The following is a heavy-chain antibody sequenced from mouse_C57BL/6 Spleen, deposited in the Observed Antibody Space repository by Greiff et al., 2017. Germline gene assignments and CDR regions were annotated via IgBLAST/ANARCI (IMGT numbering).Heavy chain of an antibody. D-gene: IGHD3-1*01. V-gene: IGHV14-1*01. Sequence: EVKLVESGAELVRPGASVKLSCTASGFNIKDYYMHWVKQRPEQGLEWIGRIDPEEGDTEYAPKFQGKATLTADTSSNTAYLQLSSLTSEDTAVYYCSSTRGRDYLDYWGQGTTLTVSS. CDR1: GFNIKDYY. J-gene: IGHJ2*01. CDR3: SSTRGRDYLDY. CDR2: IDPEEGDT.